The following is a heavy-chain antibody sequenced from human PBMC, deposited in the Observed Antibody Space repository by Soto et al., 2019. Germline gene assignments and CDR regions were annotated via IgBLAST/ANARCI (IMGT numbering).Heavy chain of an antibody. CDR3: AKEGLSSTWLTWFDP. CDR2: VGGSSGTI. V-gene: IGHV3-48*01. D-gene: IGHD6-13*01. CDR1: GFTFSSYS. Sequence: EVQLVESGGGLVQPGGSLRLSCAASGFTFSSYSMNWVRQAPGKGLEWISDVGGSSGTIYYADSVKGRFTNSRDNAKNSLYLQLNSLRAEDTAVYYGAKEGLSSTWLTWFDPWGQGTLVTVSS. J-gene: IGHJ5*02.